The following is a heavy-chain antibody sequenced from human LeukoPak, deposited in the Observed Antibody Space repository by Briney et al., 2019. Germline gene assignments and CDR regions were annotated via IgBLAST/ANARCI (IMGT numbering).Heavy chain of an antibody. D-gene: IGHD1-1*01. CDR1: GGSITSYY. V-gene: IGHV4-59*08. CDR2: LFHSGTR. CDR3: ARRRGWKQQLVYFDY. J-gene: IGHJ4*02. Sequence: SETLSLTCTVSGGSITSYYWSWIRQPPGKGLEWIGYLFHSGTRTYNPSLRSRVTISADTTKNQIFLTLNSTTAADTAVYYCARRRGWKQQLVYFDYWGQGTLASVSS.